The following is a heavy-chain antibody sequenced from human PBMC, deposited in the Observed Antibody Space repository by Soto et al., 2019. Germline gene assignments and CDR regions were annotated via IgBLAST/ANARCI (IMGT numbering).Heavy chain of an antibody. CDR1: GFTFSSYA. Sequence: GGSLRLSCAASGFTFSSYAMTWVRQAPGKGLEWVSSMGRSGRSTYYTDSVKGRFTISRDNSKNTLYLQMNSLRAEDTAVYYCAKSQGVWVVGHWFDSRGHRTPVTVSS. CDR3: AKSQGVWVVGHWFDS. J-gene: IGHJ5*01. CDR2: MGRSGRST. D-gene: IGHD1-26*01. V-gene: IGHV3-23*01.